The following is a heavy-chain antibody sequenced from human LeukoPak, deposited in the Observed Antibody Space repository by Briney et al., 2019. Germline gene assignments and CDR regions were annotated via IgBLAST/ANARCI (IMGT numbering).Heavy chain of an antibody. V-gene: IGHV3-48*01. CDR1: GFTFSSYS. D-gene: IGHD1-26*01. J-gene: IGHJ3*02. CDR3: ARDRWELLSGAFDI. Sequence: PGGSLRLSCAASGFTFSSYSMNWVRQAPGKGLEWVSYISSSSSTIYYADSVKGRFTISRDNAKNSLYLQMNSLRAEDTAVYYCARDRWELLSGAFDIWGQGTMVTVSS. CDR2: ISSSSSTI.